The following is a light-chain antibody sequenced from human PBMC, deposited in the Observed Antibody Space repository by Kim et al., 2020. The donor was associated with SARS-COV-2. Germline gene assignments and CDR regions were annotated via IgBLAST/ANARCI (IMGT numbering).Light chain of an antibody. CDR2: QDY. Sequence: DKYASWYQQRPGQSPVLVIYQDYKRPSGIPERFSGSNSGNTATLTISGTQAMDEADYYCQAWDSNTLYVFGTGTKVTVL. V-gene: IGLV3-1*01. J-gene: IGLJ1*01. CDR3: QAWDSNTLYV. CDR1: DKY.